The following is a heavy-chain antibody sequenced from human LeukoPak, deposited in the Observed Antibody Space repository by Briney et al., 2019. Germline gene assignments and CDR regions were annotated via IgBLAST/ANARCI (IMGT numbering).Heavy chain of an antibody. CDR1: GFTFSSYA. CDR2: ISYDGNNK. V-gene: IGHV3-30*04. D-gene: IGHD2-2*01. CDR3: ARGAPAADY. Sequence: GGSLRLSCAASGFTFSSYAMHWVRQAPGKGLEWVAVISYDGNNKYYADSVKGRFTISRDNSNNTLYLQMNSLRSEDTAVYYCARGAPAADYWGQGTLVTVSS. J-gene: IGHJ4*02.